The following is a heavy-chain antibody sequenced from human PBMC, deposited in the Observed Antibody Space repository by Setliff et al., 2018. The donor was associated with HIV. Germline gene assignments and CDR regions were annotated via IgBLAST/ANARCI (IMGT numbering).Heavy chain of an antibody. Sequence: GGSLRLSCEASGFTFTYHAMTWVRQAPGKGLEWVAGINGDGDSRYYAESVKGRFTVSRDNSKDTLYLQMNDLRAEDTALYYCGKDYTRTFWEYNWYDVWGQGTLVTVSS. J-gene: IGHJ5*02. CDR1: GFTFTYHA. D-gene: IGHD3-3*01. CDR3: GKDYTRTFWEYNWYDV. CDR2: INGDGDSR. V-gene: IGHV3-23*01.